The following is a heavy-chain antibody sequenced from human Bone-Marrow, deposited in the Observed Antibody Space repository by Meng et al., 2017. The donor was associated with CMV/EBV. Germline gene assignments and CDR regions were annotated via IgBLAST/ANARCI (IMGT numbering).Heavy chain of an antibody. CDR2: IWYDGSNK. CDR3: AKSSPGIQLWSPVDY. V-gene: IGHV3-30*02. D-gene: IGHD5-18*01. J-gene: IGHJ4*02. CDR1: GFTFSSYG. Sequence: GESLKISCAASGFTFSSYGMHWVRQAPGKGLEWVAVIWYDGSNKYYADSVKGRFTISRDNSKNTLYLQMNSLRAEDTAVYYCAKSSPGIQLWSPVDYWGQGTLVTVSS.